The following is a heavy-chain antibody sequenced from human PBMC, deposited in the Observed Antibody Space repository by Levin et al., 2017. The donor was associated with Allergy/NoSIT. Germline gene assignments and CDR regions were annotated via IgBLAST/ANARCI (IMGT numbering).Heavy chain of an antibody. J-gene: IGHJ4*02. V-gene: IGHV3-30*18. D-gene: IGHD2/OR15-2a*01. CDR1: GFIFSSYD. CDR2: VSYDGSNK. Sequence: RAGGSLRLSCAASGFIFSSYDMHWVRQAPGKGLEWVADVSYDGSNKYYADSVKGRFSISRDNSKNTQYLQMNSLRAEDTAVYYCAKRHSTGGQYFDYWGQGTLVTVSS. CDR3: AKRHSTGGQYFDY.